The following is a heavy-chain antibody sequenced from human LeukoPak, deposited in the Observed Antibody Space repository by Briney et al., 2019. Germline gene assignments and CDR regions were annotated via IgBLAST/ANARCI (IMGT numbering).Heavy chain of an antibody. J-gene: IGHJ4*02. CDR1: GFTFSSYS. Sequence: GGSRRLSCAASGFTFSSYSMTWVRQAPGKGLEWVSSISSSSSYIYYADSVKGRFTISRDNAKNSLYLQMNSLRAEDTAVYYCARGYYDFWSGYSEPYYFDYWGQGTLVTVSS. CDR3: ARGYYDFWSGYSEPYYFDY. CDR2: ISSSSSYI. D-gene: IGHD3-3*01. V-gene: IGHV3-21*01.